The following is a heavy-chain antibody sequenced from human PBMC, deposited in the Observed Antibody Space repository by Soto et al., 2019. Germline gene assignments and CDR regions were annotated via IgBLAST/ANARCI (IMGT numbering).Heavy chain of an antibody. CDR1: GYTFTSYG. CDR3: ARSRAYYDFWSGYPDFQH. J-gene: IGHJ1*01. CDR2: ISAYNGNT. V-gene: IGHV1-18*01. D-gene: IGHD3-3*01. Sequence: GASVKVSCKASGYTFTSYGINWVRQAPGQGLEWMGWISAYNGNTNYAQKLQGRVTMTTDTSTSTAYMELRSLRSDDTAVYYCARSRAYYDFWSGYPDFQHWGQGTLVTVSS.